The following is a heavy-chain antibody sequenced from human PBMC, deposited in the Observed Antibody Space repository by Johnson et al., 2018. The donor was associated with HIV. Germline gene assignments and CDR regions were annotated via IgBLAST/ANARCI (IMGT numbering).Heavy chain of an antibody. V-gene: IGHV3-11*04. Sequence: QVQLVESGGGLVKPGGSLRLSCVASGVIFSDYYMSWIRQAPGKGLEWVSYISSSGTTIYYADSVKGRFTISRDSAKNSLYLQMNSLRAEDTAVYYCASGWGIAASDAFDIWGQGTMVIVSS. D-gene: IGHD6-13*01. CDR3: ASGWGIAASDAFDI. CDR2: ISSSGTTI. CDR1: GVIFSDYY. J-gene: IGHJ3*02.